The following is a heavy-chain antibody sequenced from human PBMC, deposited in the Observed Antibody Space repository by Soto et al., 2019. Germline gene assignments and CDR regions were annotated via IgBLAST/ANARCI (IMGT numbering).Heavy chain of an antibody. CDR3: ARGCFGCCYYCYGMDV. D-gene: IGHD6-19*01. CDR1: GGSFSGYY. CDR2: INHSGST. V-gene: IGHV4-34*01. Sequence: QVQLQQWGAGLLKPSETLSLTCAVYGGSFSGYYWSWIRQPPGKGLEWIGEINHSGSTNYNPSLKSRVTISVDTSKNQFSLKLSSVTAADTAVYYCARGCFGCCYYCYGMDVWGQGTTVTVSS. J-gene: IGHJ6*02.